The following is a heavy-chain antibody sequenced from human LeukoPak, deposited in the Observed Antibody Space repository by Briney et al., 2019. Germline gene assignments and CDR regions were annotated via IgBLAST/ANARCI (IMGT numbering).Heavy chain of an antibody. CDR1: GFTFSSYG. Sequence: GGSLRLSCAASGFTFSSYGMHWVRQAPGKGLEWVAFIRYDGSNKYYADSVKGRFTISRDNSKNTLYLQMNSLRAEDTAVYYCAKGGLVFVVVALPDYWAREPWPPSPQ. J-gene: IGHJ4*02. CDR2: IRYDGSNK. D-gene: IGHD3-22*01. CDR3: AKGGLVFVVVALPDY. V-gene: IGHV3-30*02.